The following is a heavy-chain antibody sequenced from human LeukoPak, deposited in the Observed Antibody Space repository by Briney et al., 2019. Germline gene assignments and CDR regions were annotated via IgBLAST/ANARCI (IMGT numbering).Heavy chain of an antibody. V-gene: IGHV4-4*07. CDR1: GGSISSYY. CDR3: ARSPQRSQFWSGYYYFDY. CDR2: IYTSGST. D-gene: IGHD3-3*01. Sequence: PSETLSLTCIVSGGSISSYYWSWIRQPAGKGLEWIGRIYTSGSTNYNPSLKSRVTMSVDTSKNQFSLKLSSVTAADTAVYYCARSPQRSQFWSGYYYFDYWGQGTLVTVSS. J-gene: IGHJ4*02.